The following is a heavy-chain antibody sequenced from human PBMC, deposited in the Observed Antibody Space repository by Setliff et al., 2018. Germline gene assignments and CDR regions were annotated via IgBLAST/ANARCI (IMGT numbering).Heavy chain of an antibody. CDR1: GAAISTYH. Sequence: PSETLSLTCAVSGAAISTYHWSWLRQPPGKGLEWIGYVSYGGSTKYNPSLESRVTIPLDTPKNQFSLKLTSVTAADTAVYYCARTGTTYYYSCMDVWGEGTTVTVSS. CDR3: ARTGTTYYYSCMDV. D-gene: IGHD3-16*01. CDR2: VSYGGST. J-gene: IGHJ6*03. V-gene: IGHV4-59*08.